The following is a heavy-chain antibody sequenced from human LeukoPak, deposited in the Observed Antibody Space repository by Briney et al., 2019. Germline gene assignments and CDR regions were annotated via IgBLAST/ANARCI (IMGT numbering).Heavy chain of an antibody. CDR3: ARRQLSNYYYYGMDV. Sequence: SETLFLTCTVSGGSISSYYWSWIRQPPGKGLEWIGYIYYSGSTNYNPSLKSRVTISVDTSKNQFSLKPSSVTAADTAVYYCARRQLSNYYYYGMDVWGQGTTVTVSS. J-gene: IGHJ6*02. CDR1: GGSISSYY. D-gene: IGHD1-1*01. CDR2: IYYSGST. V-gene: IGHV4-59*08.